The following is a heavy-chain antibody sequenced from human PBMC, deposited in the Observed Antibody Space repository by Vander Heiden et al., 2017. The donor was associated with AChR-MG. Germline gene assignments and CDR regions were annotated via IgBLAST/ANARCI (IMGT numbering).Heavy chain of an antibody. CDR3: ARPYYYGSGSLNYDAFDI. V-gene: IGHV4-39*01. J-gene: IGHJ3*02. D-gene: IGHD3-10*01. Sequence: QLQESGPGLVTPSETLSLTCTVSGVSTGSSSSHWGWIRQPPGKGLEWIGSIYYSGSTYYNPSLKSRVTISVDTSKNQFSLKLSSVTAADTAVYYCARPYYYGSGSLNYDAFDIWGQGTMVTVSS. CDR2: IYYSGST. CDR1: GVSTGSSSSH.